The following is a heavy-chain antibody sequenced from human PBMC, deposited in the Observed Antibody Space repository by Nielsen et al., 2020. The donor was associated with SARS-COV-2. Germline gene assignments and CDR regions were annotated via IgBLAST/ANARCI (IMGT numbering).Heavy chain of an antibody. V-gene: IGHV1-8*01. CDR3: ARARGRYYDSSGYPYYFDY. CDR2: MNPNSGNT. J-gene: IGHJ4*02. Sequence: WVRQAPGQGLEWMGWMNPNSGNTGYAQKFQGRVTMTRSTSISTAYMELSSLRSEDTAVYYCARARGRYYDSSGYPYYFDYWGQGTLVTVSS. D-gene: IGHD3-22*01.